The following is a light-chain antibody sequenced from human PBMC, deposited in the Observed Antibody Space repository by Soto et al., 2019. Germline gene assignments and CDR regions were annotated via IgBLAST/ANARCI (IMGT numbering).Light chain of an antibody. J-gene: IGKJ1*01. V-gene: IGKV3-15*01. CDR2: GAS. Sequence: EIVLTQSPASLSVSPGERATLSCRASRTVGNTLAWYQQQPGQTPRLLIYGASTTVTGIPARFSGSGSGTEVTIPIDRLQSEDFAVYYCLHYKDWPRWTFGQGTKVEVK. CDR3: LHYKDWPRWT. CDR1: RTVGNT.